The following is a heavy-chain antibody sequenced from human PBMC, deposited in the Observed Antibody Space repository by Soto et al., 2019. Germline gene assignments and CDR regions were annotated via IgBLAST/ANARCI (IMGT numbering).Heavy chain of an antibody. CDR1: GYTFTSYG. J-gene: IGHJ4*02. CDR2: ISANNGNT. CDR3: ARDGYFDH. Sequence: QVQLVQSGAEVKKPGDSVRVSCKASGYTFTSYGIGWVRQAPGQGLEWMGWISANNGNTKYAQKVQGRVTMTTDASTSTADMELSSLRSDDAAVYYCARDGYFDHWGQGTLVTVSS. V-gene: IGHV1-18*01.